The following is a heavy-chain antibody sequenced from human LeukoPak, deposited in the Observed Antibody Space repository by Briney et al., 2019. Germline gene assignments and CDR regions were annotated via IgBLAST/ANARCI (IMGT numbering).Heavy chain of an antibody. D-gene: IGHD3-3*01. Sequence: GGTLRLSCAASGFTFSSYGMHWVRQAPGKGLEWVAFIRYDGSNKYYADSVKGRFTISRDNSKNTLYLQMNSLRAEDTAVYYCAKDPAIDDFWRGYYYGVDYWGQGTLVTVSS. CDR2: IRYDGSNK. CDR1: GFTFSSYG. CDR3: AKDPAIDDFWRGYYYGVDY. V-gene: IGHV3-30*02. J-gene: IGHJ4*02.